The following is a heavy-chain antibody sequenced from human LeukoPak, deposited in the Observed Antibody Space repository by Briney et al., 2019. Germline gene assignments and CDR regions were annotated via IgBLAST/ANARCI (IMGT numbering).Heavy chain of an antibody. Sequence: SETLSLTCTVSGCSISSYYWSWIRQPAGKGLEWIGRIYTSGSTNYNPSLKSRVTMSVDTSKNHISLKLGSVTAADTSVYYCARALNYYDSSGPLGYWGQGTLVTVSS. CDR1: GCSISSYY. J-gene: IGHJ4*02. V-gene: IGHV4-4*07. D-gene: IGHD3-22*01. CDR3: ARALNYYDSSGPLGY. CDR2: IYTSGST.